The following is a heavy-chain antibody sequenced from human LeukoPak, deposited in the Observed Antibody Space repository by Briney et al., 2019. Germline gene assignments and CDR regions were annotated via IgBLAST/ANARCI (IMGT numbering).Heavy chain of an antibody. Sequence: PSQTLSLTCTVSGGSISSGGYYWSWIRQPPGKGLEWIGYIYHSGSTYYNPSLKSRVTISVDRSKIQFSLKLSSVTAADTAVYYCASARANSNFDYWGQGTLVTVSS. CDR3: ASARANSNFDY. CDR2: IYHSGST. D-gene: IGHD4-11*01. V-gene: IGHV4-30-2*01. J-gene: IGHJ4*02. CDR1: GGSISSGGYY.